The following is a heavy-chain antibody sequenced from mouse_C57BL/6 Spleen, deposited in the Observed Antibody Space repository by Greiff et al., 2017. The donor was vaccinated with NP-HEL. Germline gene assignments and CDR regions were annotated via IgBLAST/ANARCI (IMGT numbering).Heavy chain of an antibody. CDR3: STARITTIY. Sequence: EVQLQQPGAELVRPGVSVKLSCTASGFNIKDDYMHWVKQRPEQCLELTGWIDPENVDTEYASKLQGKATITADTSSNTAYLQLSSLTSEDTAVYYCSTARITTIYWGKGATLTVAS. CDR1: GFNIKDDY. V-gene: IGHV14-4*01. CDR2: IDPENVDT. J-gene: IGHJ2*01. D-gene: IGHD1-1*01.